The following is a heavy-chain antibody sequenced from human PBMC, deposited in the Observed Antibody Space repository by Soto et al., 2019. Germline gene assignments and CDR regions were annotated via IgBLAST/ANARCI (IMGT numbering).Heavy chain of an antibody. J-gene: IGHJ4*02. D-gene: IGHD3-22*01. Sequence: SETLSLTCAVSGGSISSSNWWSWVRQPPGKGLEWIGEIYHSGSTNYNPSLKSRVTISVDKSKNQFSLKLSSVTAADTAVYYCAREGYYYDSSGYSHFDYWGQGTLVTVSS. CDR3: AREGYYYDSSGYSHFDY. V-gene: IGHV4-4*02. CDR2: IYHSGST. CDR1: GGSISSSNW.